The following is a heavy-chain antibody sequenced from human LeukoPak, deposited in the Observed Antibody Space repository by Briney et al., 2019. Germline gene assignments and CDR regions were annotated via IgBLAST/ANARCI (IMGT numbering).Heavy chain of an antibody. CDR3: VTVSSFDY. Sequence: GGSLRLSCAASGFTFSDHYMDWVRQAPGKGLEWVGRIRNKANSHTTEYAASVKDRFTISRDDSKNSLYLQMNSLKTEDTAVYYCVTVSSFDYWGQGTLVTVTS. CDR1: GFTFSDHY. J-gene: IGHJ4*02. V-gene: IGHV3-72*01. CDR2: IRNKANSHTT.